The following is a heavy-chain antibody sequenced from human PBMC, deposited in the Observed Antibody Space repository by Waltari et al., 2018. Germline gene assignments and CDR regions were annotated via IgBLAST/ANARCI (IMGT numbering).Heavy chain of an antibody. CDR3: ARDDFSNYGHFDY. V-gene: IGHV4-59*01. D-gene: IGHD4-4*01. Sequence: QVQLQESGPGLVKPSETLSLICTVSGGSINSFYWSWIRQPPGRGLEWIGYSFYTGSPSYSPSLKGRVTISVDTSKNQFPLKLTSVTAADTAVYYCARDDFSNYGHFDYWGQGTLVTVSS. J-gene: IGHJ4*02. CDR1: GGSINSFY. CDR2: SFYTGSP.